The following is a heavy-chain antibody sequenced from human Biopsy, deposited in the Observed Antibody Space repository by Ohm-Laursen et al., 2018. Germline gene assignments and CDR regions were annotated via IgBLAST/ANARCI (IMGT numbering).Heavy chain of an antibody. J-gene: IGHJ6*02. V-gene: IGHV1-2*02. CDR2: INPNSGNA. CDR1: GYTFAGYY. D-gene: IGHD3-9*01. Sequence: SVKASCKASGYTFAGYYLHWLRQAPGHVLEWRGWINPNSGNANYAQSFQGRLTVTRDTSISTAYMELTSLTFDDTAIYYCARVPAYPSIDGYYGLDLWGQGTTVIVSS. CDR3: ARVPAYPSIDGYYGLDL.